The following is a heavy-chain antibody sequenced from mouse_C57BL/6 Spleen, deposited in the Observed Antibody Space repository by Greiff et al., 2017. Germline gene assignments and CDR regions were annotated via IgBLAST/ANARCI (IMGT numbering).Heavy chain of an antibody. CDR3: ARRRPAPFAY. V-gene: IGHV1-50*01. Sequence: VQLQQPGAELVKPGASVKLSCKASGYTFTSYWMQWVKQRPGQGLEWIGEIDPSDSYTNYNQKFKGKATLTVDTSSSTAYMQLSSLTSEDSAVYYCARRRPAPFAYWGQGTLVTVSA. CDR1: GYTFTSYW. J-gene: IGHJ3*01. CDR2: IDPSDSYT.